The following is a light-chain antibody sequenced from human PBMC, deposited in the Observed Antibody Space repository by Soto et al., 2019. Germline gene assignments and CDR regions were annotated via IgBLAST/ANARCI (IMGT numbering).Light chain of an antibody. CDR2: AAS. CDR1: QSISSY. CDR3: QQSYSTPLG. Sequence: DIQMTQSPSSLSASVGDRVTITCRASQSISSYLNWYQQKPGKAPKLLIYAASSLQSGVPSRFSGSGSGTDFTLTISSLQPEDFETYYCQQSYSTPLGFGPGTKVDIK. J-gene: IGKJ3*01. V-gene: IGKV1-39*01.